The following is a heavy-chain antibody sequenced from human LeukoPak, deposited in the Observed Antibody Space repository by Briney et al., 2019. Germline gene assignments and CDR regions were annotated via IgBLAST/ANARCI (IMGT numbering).Heavy chain of an antibody. J-gene: IGHJ5*01. CDR1: GYTFTTYD. Sequence: ASVKVSCKASGYTFTTYDITWVRQATGQGLEWMGWVNTVNGYAGYGQKFQGRVTMTRDTPMNTAYMELSSLRSDDTAVYYCTRGNILGHSEWFHSAGDSWGQGTLVTVSS. V-gene: IGHV1-8*01. CDR3: TRGNILGHSEWFHSAGDS. D-gene: IGHD3-9*01. CDR2: VNTVNGYA.